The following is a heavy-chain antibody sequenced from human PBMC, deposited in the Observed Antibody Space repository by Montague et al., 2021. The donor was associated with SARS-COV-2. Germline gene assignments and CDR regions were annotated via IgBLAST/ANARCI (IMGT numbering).Heavy chain of an antibody. Sequence: TLSLTCSVSGGSISSGSYYWSWIRQPAGKELEWIGRIYISGSTNYNPSLKSRVTMSVDTSKNQFSLKLSSVTAADTAVYYCARTVVVPAAMSRYYGMDVWGQGTSVTVSS. J-gene: IGHJ6*02. D-gene: IGHD2-2*01. CDR2: IYISGST. V-gene: IGHV4-61*02. CDR1: GGSISSGSYY. CDR3: ARTVVVPAAMSRYYGMDV.